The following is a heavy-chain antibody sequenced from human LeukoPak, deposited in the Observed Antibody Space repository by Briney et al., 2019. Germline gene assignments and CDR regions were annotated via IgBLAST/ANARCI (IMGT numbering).Heavy chain of an antibody. CDR2: INSDGSST. D-gene: IGHD3-22*01. CDR3: AHYDSSSYHAFDI. J-gene: IGHJ3*02. Sequence: GGSLRLSCAASGFTFSSYRMHWVRQAPGKGLVWVSRINSDGSSTSYADSVKGRFTISRDNAENTLYLQMNSLRAEDTAVYYCAHYDSSSYHAFDIWGQGTMVTVSS. V-gene: IGHV3-74*01. CDR1: GFTFSSYR.